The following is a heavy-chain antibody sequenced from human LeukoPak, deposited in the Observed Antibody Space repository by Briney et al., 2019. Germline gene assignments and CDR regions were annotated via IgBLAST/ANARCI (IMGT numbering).Heavy chain of an antibody. V-gene: IGHV4-59*08. CDR2: IYYSGST. J-gene: IGHJ4*02. D-gene: IGHD3-3*01. CDR1: GGSISSYY. Sequence: PSETLSLTCTVSGGSISSYYWSWIRQPPGKGLEWIGYIYYSGSTNYNPSLKSRVTMSVDTSKNQFSLKLSSVTAADTAVYYCAGHPTIFGVVDYYFDYWGQGTLVTVSS. CDR3: AGHPTIFGVVDYYFDY.